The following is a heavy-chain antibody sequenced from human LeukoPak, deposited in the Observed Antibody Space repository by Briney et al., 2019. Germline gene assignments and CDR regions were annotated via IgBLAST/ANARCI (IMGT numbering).Heavy chain of an antibody. CDR3: ARDRDYGEPFDY. J-gene: IGHJ4*02. CDR2: ISSSSSYI. CDR1: GFTFSSYS. V-gene: IGHV3-21*01. Sequence: GGSLRLSCAASGFTFSSYSMNWVRQAPGKGLEWASSISSSSSYIYYADSVKGRFTISRDNAKNSLYLQMNSLRAEDTAVYYCARDRDYGEPFDYWGQGTLVTVSS. D-gene: IGHD4-17*01.